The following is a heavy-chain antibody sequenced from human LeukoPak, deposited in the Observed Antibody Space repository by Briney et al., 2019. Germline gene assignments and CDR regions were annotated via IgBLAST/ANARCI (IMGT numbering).Heavy chain of an antibody. CDR1: GFTFSSYE. V-gene: IGHV3-48*03. Sequence: GGSLRLSCAASGFTFSSYEMDWVRQAPGKGLEWVSYISSSGSTIYYADSVKGRFTISRDNAKNSLYLQMNSLRAEDTAVYYCAKVGELRYFEWSPDYWGQGTLLTVSS. CDR3: AKVGELRYFEWSPDY. D-gene: IGHD3-9*01. J-gene: IGHJ4*02. CDR2: ISSSGSTI.